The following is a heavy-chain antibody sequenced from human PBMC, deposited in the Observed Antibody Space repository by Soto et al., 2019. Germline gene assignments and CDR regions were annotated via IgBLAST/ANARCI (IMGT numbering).Heavy chain of an antibody. CDR3: ARPHGGSSGWDNWFDP. CDR1: GGSISSYY. CDR2: IYYSGST. D-gene: IGHD6-25*01. J-gene: IGHJ5*02. Sequence: SETLSLTCTVSGGSISSYYWSWIRQPPGKGLEWIGYIYYSGSTNYNPSLKSRVTISVDTSKNQFSLKLSSVTAADTAVYYCARPHGGSSGWDNWFDPWGQGTPVTVSS. V-gene: IGHV4-59*01.